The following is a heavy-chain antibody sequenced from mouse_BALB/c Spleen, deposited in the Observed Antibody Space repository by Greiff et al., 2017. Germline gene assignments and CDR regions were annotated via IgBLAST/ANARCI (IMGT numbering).Heavy chain of an antibody. CDR2: ISSGSSTI. J-gene: IGHJ4*01. Sequence: EVKQVESGGGLVQPGGSRKLSCAASGFTFSSFGMHWVRQAPEKGLEWVAYISSGSSTIYYADTVKGRFTISRDNPKNTLFLQMTSLRSEDTAMYYCARGYYGSSSLYAMDYWGQGTSVTVSS. CDR3: ARGYYGSSSLYAMDY. CDR1: GFTFSSFG. V-gene: IGHV5-17*02. D-gene: IGHD1-1*01.